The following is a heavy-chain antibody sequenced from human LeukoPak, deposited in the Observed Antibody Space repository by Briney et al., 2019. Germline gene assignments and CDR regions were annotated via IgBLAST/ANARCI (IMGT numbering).Heavy chain of an antibody. D-gene: IGHD6-6*01. Sequence: GGSLRLSCAASGFTFSSYAMSWVRQAPGKGLEWVSAISGSGGSTYYADSVKGRFTISRDNSKNTLYLQMNSLRAEDTAVYYCAKHIIAARSRNSDYYYYMDVWGKGTTVTVSS. J-gene: IGHJ6*03. V-gene: IGHV3-23*01. CDR3: AKHIIAARSRNSDYYYYMDV. CDR2: ISGSGGST. CDR1: GFTFSSYA.